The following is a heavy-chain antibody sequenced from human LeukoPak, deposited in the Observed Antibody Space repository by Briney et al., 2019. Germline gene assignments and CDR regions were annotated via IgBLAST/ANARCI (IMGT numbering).Heavy chain of an antibody. CDR1: GGSISSGNYY. Sequence: SETLSLTCTVSGGSISSGNYYWSWIRQPPRKGLEWIGYIYHSGSTYYNPSLKSRVTISVDRSKNQFSLKLSSVTAADTAVYYCASATRYCSRTLCSEGYYFDLWGRGTLVTVSS. J-gene: IGHJ2*01. D-gene: IGHD2-2*01. CDR3: ASATRYCSRTLCSEGYYFDL. CDR2: IYHSGST. V-gene: IGHV4-30-2*01.